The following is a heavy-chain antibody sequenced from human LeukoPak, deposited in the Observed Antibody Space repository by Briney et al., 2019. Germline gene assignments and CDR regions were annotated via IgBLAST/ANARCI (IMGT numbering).Heavy chain of an antibody. CDR3: AKWGPPLGYCSSTSCYTQRS. V-gene: IGHV3-23*01. CDR1: GFTFSSYA. D-gene: IGHD2-2*02. J-gene: IGHJ5*02. CDR2: ISGSGGST. Sequence: GGSLRLSCAASGFTFSSYAMSWVRQAPGKGLEWVSAISGSGGSTYYADSVKGRFTISRDNSKNTLYLQMNSLRAEDTAVYYCAKWGPPLGYCSSTSCYTQRSWGQGTLVTVSS.